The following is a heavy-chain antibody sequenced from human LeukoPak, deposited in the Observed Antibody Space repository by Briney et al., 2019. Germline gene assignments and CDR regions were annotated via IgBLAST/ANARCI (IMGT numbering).Heavy chain of an antibody. J-gene: IGHJ4*02. V-gene: IGHV5-51*01. Sequence: GESLKISCKGSGYTFSTYWIGWVRQMPGKGLEWMGIIYPGDSDTRYSPSFQGQVTISADKSISTAYLQWGSLKASDTAMYYCAREGRSSSPMDYWGQGTLVTVSS. CDR2: IYPGDSDT. CDR1: GYTFSTYW. D-gene: IGHD6-6*01. CDR3: AREGRSSSPMDY.